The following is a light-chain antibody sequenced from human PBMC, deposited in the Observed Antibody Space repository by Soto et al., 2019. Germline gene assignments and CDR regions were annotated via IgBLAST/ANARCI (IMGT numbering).Light chain of an antibody. Sequence: QSALTQPASVSGSPGQSITISCTGTSSDVGKYNFVSWYRQHPGKVPKLIIFEVTKRPSGVSNRFSGSRSGNTASLTISGLQAEDEADYYCCLYGGSSNYVVFGGGTKLTVL. J-gene: IGLJ2*01. CDR2: EVT. CDR1: SSDVGKYNF. CDR3: CLYGGSSNYVV. V-gene: IGLV2-23*02.